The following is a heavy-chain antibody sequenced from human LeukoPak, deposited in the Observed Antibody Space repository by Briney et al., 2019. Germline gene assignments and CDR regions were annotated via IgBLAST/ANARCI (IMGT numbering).Heavy chain of an antibody. V-gene: IGHV1-18*01. CDR2: ISAYNGNT. Sequence: ASVKVSCKASGYTFTSYGISWVRQAPGQGLEWMGWISAYNGNTNYAQKLQGRVTMTRDTSTSTVYMELSSLRSEDTAVYYCARERYYYDSSGYFDVDYWGQGTLVTVSS. J-gene: IGHJ4*02. CDR3: ARERYYYDSSGYFDVDY. D-gene: IGHD3-22*01. CDR1: GYTFTSYG.